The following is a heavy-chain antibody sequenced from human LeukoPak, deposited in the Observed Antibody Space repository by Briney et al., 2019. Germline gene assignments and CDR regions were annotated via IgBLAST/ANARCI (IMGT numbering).Heavy chain of an antibody. CDR3: ASEYYYYDSSGYYYHDAFDI. CDR2: ISSSSSYI. J-gene: IGHJ3*02. CDR1: GFTFSSYS. V-gene: IGHV3-21*01. Sequence: GGSLRLSCAASGFTFSSYSMNWVRQAPGKGLEWVSSISSSSSYIYYADSVKGRFTISRDNAKNSLYLQMNSLGAEDTAVYYCASEYYYYDSSGYYYHDAFDIWGQGTMVTVSS. D-gene: IGHD3-22*01.